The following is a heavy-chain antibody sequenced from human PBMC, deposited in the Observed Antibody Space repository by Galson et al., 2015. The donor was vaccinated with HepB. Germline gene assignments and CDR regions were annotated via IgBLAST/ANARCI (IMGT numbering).Heavy chain of an antibody. CDR2: IGGRGNTT. Sequence: SLRLSCAASGFTFSNYAMSWVRQAPGRGLEWVSIIGGRGNTTSYADFVKGRFTISRDNSKNTLYLQMNSLRAEDTAVYYCARDTVGFDYWGQGTLVTVSS. CDR3: ARDTVGFDY. V-gene: IGHV3-23*01. CDR1: GFTFSNYA. J-gene: IGHJ4*02.